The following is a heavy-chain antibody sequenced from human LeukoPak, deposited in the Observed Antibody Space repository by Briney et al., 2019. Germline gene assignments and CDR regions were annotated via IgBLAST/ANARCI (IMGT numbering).Heavy chain of an antibody. Sequence: GGSLRLSCAASGFSLSNYVMNWVRQAPGKGLEWVSGISGGGDSTYYADSVKGRFTISRDNSKNTLHLQINSLRAEDTAIYYCAKEFWYSSSSAFEHWGQGVLVTVSS. CDR2: ISGGGDST. CDR1: GFSLSNYV. CDR3: AKEFWYSSSSAFEH. J-gene: IGHJ4*02. V-gene: IGHV3-23*01. D-gene: IGHD6-6*01.